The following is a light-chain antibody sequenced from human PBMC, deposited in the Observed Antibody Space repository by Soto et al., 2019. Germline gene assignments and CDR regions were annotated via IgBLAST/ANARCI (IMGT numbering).Light chain of an antibody. Sequence: DIQMTQSPSTLSASVGDRVTITCRASQSISSWLAWYQQKPGKAPKLLIYKASSLESGVPSRFSGSGSGTEFILTISSLQPDDFATYYCQQYNSYSLFGGGTKVDIK. CDR1: QSISSW. CDR2: KAS. V-gene: IGKV1-5*03. J-gene: IGKJ4*01. CDR3: QQYNSYSL.